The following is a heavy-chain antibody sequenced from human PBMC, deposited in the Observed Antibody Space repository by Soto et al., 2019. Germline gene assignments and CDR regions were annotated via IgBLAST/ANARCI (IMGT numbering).Heavy chain of an antibody. Sequence: PSETLSLTCTVSGGSIRSYYWSWIRQPPGKGLEWIGYIYSSGSTNYNPSLKSRITISVDTSKNQFSLKLSSVIAADTAVYYCARQLFGRFDPWAQGTLVTVSS. CDR3: ARQLFGRFDP. J-gene: IGHJ5*02. CDR1: GGSIRSYY. CDR2: IYSSGST. D-gene: IGHD2-21*01. V-gene: IGHV4-59*01.